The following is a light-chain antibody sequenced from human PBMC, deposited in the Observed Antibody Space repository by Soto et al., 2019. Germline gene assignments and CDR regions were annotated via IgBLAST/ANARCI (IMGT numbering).Light chain of an antibody. J-gene: IGLJ1*01. Sequence: QSALTQPPFVSGSPGQSVTISCTGTSSDVGSYNRISWYQQPPGTAPKLIMFEVSNRPSWVPDLCSGSKSGSAASLTISGLPADDEADYDCSEYTSASTAVFETGTKVTVL. CDR3: SEYTSASTAV. CDR1: SSDVGSYNR. CDR2: EVS. V-gene: IGLV2-18*01.